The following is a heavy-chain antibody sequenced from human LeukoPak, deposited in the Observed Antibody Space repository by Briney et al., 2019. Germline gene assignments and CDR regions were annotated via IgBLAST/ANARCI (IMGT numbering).Heavy chain of an antibody. Sequence: GGSLRLSCAASGFTFSDYYMSWIRQAPGKGLEWVSYIPSTSSYTSYADSVKGRFTISRDNSKNTVYLQMNSLRVEDTAVYYCARDQGSSWSTLRYWGQGTLVTVSS. J-gene: IGHJ4*02. CDR1: GFTFSDYY. V-gene: IGHV3-11*06. CDR3: ARDQGSSWSTLRY. CDR2: IPSTSSYT. D-gene: IGHD6-13*01.